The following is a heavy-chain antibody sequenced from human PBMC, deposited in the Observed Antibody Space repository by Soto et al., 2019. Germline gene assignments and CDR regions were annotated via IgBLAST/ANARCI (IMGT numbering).Heavy chain of an antibody. Sequence: EVQLVESGGGLVQPGGSLRLACAASGFTFSSYWMHWVRQAPGKGLVWISRIIRDGSSTNYADSVKGRFTISRDNAKNTLYLGINSLRADDTAVYFCGRGGSGIYGMDIWGQGTTVIVSS. CDR3: GRGGSGIYGMDI. J-gene: IGHJ6*02. V-gene: IGHV3-74*01. CDR1: GFTFSSYW. D-gene: IGHD6-13*01. CDR2: IIRDGSST.